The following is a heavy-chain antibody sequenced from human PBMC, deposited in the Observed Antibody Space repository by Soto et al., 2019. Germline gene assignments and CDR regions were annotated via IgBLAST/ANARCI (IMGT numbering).Heavy chain of an antibody. CDR3: AREEVGYCSGGRCYYYVMDV. CDR2: IYTSGNT. J-gene: IGHJ6*02. D-gene: IGHD2-15*01. CDR1: GGSVSSGSYY. V-gene: IGHV4-61*02. Sequence: SETLSLTCTVSGGSVSSGSYYWSWIRQPAGKGLEWIGRIYTSGNTNYNPSLKSRVTMSVDTSKNQFSLKLSSVTAADTAVYYCAREEVGYCSGGRCYYYVMDVWGQGTTVTVSS.